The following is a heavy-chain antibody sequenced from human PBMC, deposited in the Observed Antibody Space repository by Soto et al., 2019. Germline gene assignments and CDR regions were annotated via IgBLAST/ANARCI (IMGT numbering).Heavy chain of an antibody. CDR3: SRERGNTGTSGY. Sequence: QFQMVQSGAEVKNPGTSVKVSSNTSGYAFINYSLTWLRQAPGEGLQWMGWISPSNDNPYSAHKFQDRAPMSTETAAKTAYMDPPRATSDHKAVYYCSRERGNTGTSGYRGEGSLVTVSS. CDR1: GYAFINYS. V-gene: IGHV1-18*01. J-gene: IGHJ4*02. D-gene: IGHD1-7*01. CDR2: ISPSNDNP.